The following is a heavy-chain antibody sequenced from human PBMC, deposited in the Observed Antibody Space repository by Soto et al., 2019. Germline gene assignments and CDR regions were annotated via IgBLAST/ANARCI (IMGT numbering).Heavy chain of an antibody. CDR2: IYYSGNT. V-gene: IGHV4-59*08. J-gene: IGHJ5*02. CDR1: GRSMNSYF. D-gene: IGHD1-26*01. CDR3: ARHSSSGTYSNWFAP. Sequence: TSETLSLTCTVSGRSMNSYFWSWIRQPPGKGLEWIGYIYYSGNTNYNPSLKSRVTISVDTSEHQFSLRLSSVTAADSAVYFCARHSSSGTYSNWFAPWGQGTLVTVSS.